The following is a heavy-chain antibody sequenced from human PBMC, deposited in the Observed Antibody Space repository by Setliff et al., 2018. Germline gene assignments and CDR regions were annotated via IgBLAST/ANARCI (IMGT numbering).Heavy chain of an antibody. D-gene: IGHD6-19*01. CDR3: AKELAVAGSCIDY. CDR2: IWYDGINK. Sequence: GGSLRLSCVASGFTFSNYGMHWVRQAPGKGLEWVAVIWYDGINKYYADSVKGRFTISRDISKNTLYLQMNNLRAEDTAVYYCAKELAVAGSCIDYWGQGTLVTV. J-gene: IGHJ4*02. CDR1: GFTFSNYG. V-gene: IGHV3-33*06.